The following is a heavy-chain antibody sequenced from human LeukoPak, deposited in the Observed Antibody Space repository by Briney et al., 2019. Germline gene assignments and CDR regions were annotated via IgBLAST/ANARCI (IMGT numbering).Heavy chain of an antibody. Sequence: SETLSLTCTVSGGSISSSSYYWGWIRQPPGKGLEWIGSIYYSGSTYYNPSLKSRVTISVDTSKNQFSLKLSSVTAADTAVYYCVSPPYYYDSSGYYFQHWGQGTLVTVSS. CDR1: GGSISSSSYY. V-gene: IGHV4-39*01. J-gene: IGHJ1*01. CDR2: IYYSGST. D-gene: IGHD3-22*01. CDR3: VSPPYYYDSSGYYFQH.